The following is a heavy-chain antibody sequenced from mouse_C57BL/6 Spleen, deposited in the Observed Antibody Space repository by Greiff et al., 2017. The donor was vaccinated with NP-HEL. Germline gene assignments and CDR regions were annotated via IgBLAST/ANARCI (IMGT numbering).Heavy chain of an antibody. CDR2: IYPRSGNT. D-gene: IGHD4-1*01. CDR1: GYTFTSYG. J-gene: IGHJ3*01. V-gene: IGHV1-81*01. Sequence: VKLQQSGAELARPGASVKLSCKASGYTFTSYGISWVKQRTGQGLEWIGEIYPRSGNTYYNETFMGKATLTADKASSNADIELRSLTAEDSAVYFCARRGNWDGFADWGQGTLVTVA. CDR3: ARRGNWDGFAD.